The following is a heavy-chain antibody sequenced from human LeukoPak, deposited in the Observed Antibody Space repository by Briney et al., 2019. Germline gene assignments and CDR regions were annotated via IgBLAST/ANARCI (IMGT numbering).Heavy chain of an antibody. CDR1: GFTFSSYA. V-gene: IGHV4-4*09. J-gene: IGHJ4*02. Sequence: GSLRLSCAASGFTFSSYAMSWVRQAPGKGLEWIGYIYNSGITNKNPSLKSRVTISGDTSKNQFSLKLSSVTAADTAVYYCARHGDVRYFDWLKDGFDYWGQGTLVTVSS. CDR3: ARHGDVRYFDWLKDGFDY. D-gene: IGHD3-9*01. CDR2: IYNSGIT.